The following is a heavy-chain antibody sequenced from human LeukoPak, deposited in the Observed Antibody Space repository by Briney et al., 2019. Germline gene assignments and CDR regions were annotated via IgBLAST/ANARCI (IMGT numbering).Heavy chain of an antibody. Sequence: SETLSLTCTVSGGSISSYYWSWIRQPPGKGLEWIGYIYYSGSTNYNPSLKSRVTISVDTSKNQSSLKLSSVTAADTAVYYCARAGSGGGYFDYWGQGTLVTVSS. D-gene: IGHD2-15*01. CDR1: GGSISSYY. CDR2: IYYSGST. J-gene: IGHJ4*02. CDR3: ARAGSGGGYFDY. V-gene: IGHV4-59*01.